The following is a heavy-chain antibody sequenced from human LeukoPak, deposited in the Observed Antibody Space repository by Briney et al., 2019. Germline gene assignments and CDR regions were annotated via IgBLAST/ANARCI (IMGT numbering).Heavy chain of an antibody. V-gene: IGHV1-8*03. D-gene: IGHD6-13*01. CDR3: ARGGLYSSSWYGY. J-gene: IGHJ4*02. Sequence: GASVKVSCKPSGYTFTSYDINWVRPATGQGLEWMGWMNPNSGNTGYAQKFQGRVTITRNTSISTAYMELSSLRSEDTAVYYCARGGLYSSSWYGYWGQGTLVTVSS. CDR2: MNPNSGNT. CDR1: GYTFTSYD.